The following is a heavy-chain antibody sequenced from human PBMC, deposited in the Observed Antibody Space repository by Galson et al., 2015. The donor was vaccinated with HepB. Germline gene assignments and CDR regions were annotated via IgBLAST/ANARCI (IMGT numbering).Heavy chain of an antibody. CDR2: IKQDGSEK. Sequence: SLRLSCAASGFTFSSYWMSWVRQAPGKGLEWVANIKQDGSEKYYVDSVKGRFTISRDNAKNSLYLQMNSLRAEDTAVYYCARGLEWLFPYYFDYWGQGTLVTVSS. J-gene: IGHJ4*02. V-gene: IGHV3-7*03. CDR1: GFTFSSYW. D-gene: IGHD3-3*01. CDR3: ARGLEWLFPYYFDY.